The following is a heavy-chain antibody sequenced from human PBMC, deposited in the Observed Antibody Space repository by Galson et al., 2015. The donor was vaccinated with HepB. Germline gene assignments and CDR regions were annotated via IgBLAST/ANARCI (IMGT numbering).Heavy chain of an antibody. CDR3: ARDFRTTMVRGVSHYYYYGMDV. J-gene: IGHJ6*02. CDR2: ISSSSSYT. V-gene: IGHV3-11*06. D-gene: IGHD3-10*01. CDR1: GFTFSDYY. Sequence: SLRLSCAASGFTFSDYYMSWIRQAPGKGLEWVSYISSSSSYTNYADSVKGRFTISRDNAKNPLYLQMNSLRAEDTAVYYCARDFRTTMVRGVSHYYYYGMDVWGQGTTVTVSS.